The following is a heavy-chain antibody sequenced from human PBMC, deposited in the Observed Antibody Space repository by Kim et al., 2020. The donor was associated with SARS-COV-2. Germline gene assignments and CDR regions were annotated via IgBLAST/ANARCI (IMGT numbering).Heavy chain of an antibody. D-gene: IGHD3-16*01. CDR3: ARGPPYDDTYWAAF. V-gene: IGHV3-73*01. CDR2: IRSKANDHAS. Sequence: GGSLRLSCAASGFSFSDSSVHWVRQASGRGLEWVGRIRSKANDHASEYAVSVRGRFTMSRDESTNTAYIKMHRMKTEDTALYVKARGPPYDDTYWAAF. CDR1: GFSFSDSS. J-gene: IGHJ3*01.